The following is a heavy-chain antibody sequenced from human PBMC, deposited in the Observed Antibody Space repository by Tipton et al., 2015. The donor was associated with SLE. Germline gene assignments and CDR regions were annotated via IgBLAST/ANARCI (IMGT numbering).Heavy chain of an antibody. D-gene: IGHD1-26*01. J-gene: IGHJ4*02. CDR3: ANLHSGGLRMVDY. Sequence: SLRLSCAASGFTFNAYDINWVRQAPGKGLEWVSAISGISDRIYYADSVRGRFTISRDNSKNAVYLQMNSLRAEDTAIYYCANLHSGGLRMVDYWGQGTLVTVSS. CDR2: ISGISDRI. CDR1: GFTFNAYD. V-gene: IGHV3-23*01.